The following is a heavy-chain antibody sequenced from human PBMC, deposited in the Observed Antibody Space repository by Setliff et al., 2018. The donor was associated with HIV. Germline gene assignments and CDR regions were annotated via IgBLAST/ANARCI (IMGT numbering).Heavy chain of an antibody. CDR3: ARFARDPTD. J-gene: IGHJ4*02. V-gene: IGHV4-59*08. Sequence: SETLSLTCTVSGASITSSYWTWIRQSPGRGLEYLGNIYYSGDSNYSPSLKSRLSMSLDASTSQFSLRLNSLTAADTATYYCARFARDPTDWGRGILVTVSS. CDR2: IYYSGDS. CDR1: GASITSSY.